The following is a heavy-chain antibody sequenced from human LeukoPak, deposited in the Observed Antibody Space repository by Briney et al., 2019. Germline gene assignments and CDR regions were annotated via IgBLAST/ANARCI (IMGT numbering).Heavy chain of an antibody. D-gene: IGHD3-3*01. CDR2: ISGGGGST. Sequence: SGGSLRLSCAASGFTFTSYSMNWVRQAPGKGLEWVSTISGGGGSTYYADSVKGRFTISRDNSKNTLYLQVNSLRAEDTAVYYCARALAPQYDFWSETPQGNWLDPWGQGTLVTVSS. CDR1: GFTFTSYS. V-gene: IGHV3-23*01. CDR3: ARALAPQYDFWSETPQGNWLDP. J-gene: IGHJ5*02.